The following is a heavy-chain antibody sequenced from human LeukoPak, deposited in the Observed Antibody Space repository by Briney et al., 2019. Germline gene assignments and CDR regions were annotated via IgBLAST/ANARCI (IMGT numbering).Heavy chain of an antibody. CDR2: IYYSGST. CDR3: ARDLGYYDSIEGFWFDP. J-gene: IGHJ5*02. D-gene: IGHD3-22*01. CDR1: GGSISSYY. Sequence: PSETLPLTCTVSGGSISSYYWSWIRQPPGKGLEWIGYIYYSGSTNYNPSLKSRVTISVDTSKNQFSLKLSSVTAADTAVYYCARDLGYYDSIEGFWFDPWGQGTLVTVSS. V-gene: IGHV4-59*01.